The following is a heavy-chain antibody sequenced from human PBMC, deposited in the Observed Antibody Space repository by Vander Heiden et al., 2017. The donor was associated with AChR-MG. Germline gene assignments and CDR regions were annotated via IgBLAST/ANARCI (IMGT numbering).Heavy chain of an antibody. CDR1: GYTFTGYY. Sequence: QVQVVQSGAEVKKPGASVKVSCKASGYTFTGYYIHWVRQAPGQGLEWMGWINPNSGGTNYAQKFQGRVTMTRDTSISTAYMELSRLKSDDTAEYYCARDRLAGYCTYAFDYWGQGTLVTVSS. CDR3: ARDRLAGYCTYAFDY. D-gene: IGHD2-8*01. CDR2: INPNSGGT. V-gene: IGHV1-2*02. J-gene: IGHJ4*02.